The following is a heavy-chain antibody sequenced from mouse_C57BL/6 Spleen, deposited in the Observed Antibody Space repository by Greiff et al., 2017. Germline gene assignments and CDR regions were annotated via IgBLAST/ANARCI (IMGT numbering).Heavy chain of an antibody. CDR3: VRHDSGTFDY. V-gene: IGHV10-1*01. Sequence: EVKLVESGGGLVQPKGSLKLSCAASGFSFNTYAMNWVRQAPGKGLEWVARIRSKSNNYATYYADSVKDRFTISRDDSESMLYLQMNNLKTEDTAMYYCVRHDSGTFDYWGQGTTLTVSS. CDR2: IRSKSNNYAT. J-gene: IGHJ2*01. CDR1: GFSFNTYA. D-gene: IGHD4-1*01.